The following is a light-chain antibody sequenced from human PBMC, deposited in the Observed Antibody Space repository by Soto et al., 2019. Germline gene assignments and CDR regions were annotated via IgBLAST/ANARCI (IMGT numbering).Light chain of an antibody. J-gene: IGKJ1*01. CDR2: GAS. CDR1: QSVSSN. Sequence: EIVLTQSPGTLSVSPVERATLSCRASQSVSSNLAWYQQKPGQAPRLLIYGASTRATGVPARFSGSGSGTEFTLTISSLQSEDIAVYSCQQYNNWPWTFGQGTKVDIK. CDR3: QQYNNWPWT. V-gene: IGKV3-15*01.